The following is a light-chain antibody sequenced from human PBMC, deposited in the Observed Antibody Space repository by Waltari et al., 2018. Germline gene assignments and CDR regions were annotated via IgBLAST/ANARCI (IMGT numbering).Light chain of an antibody. CDR2: DDT. J-gene: IGLJ3*02. CDR1: NIGTYH. Sequence: SYVLTQPPSVSVAPGQTARITCGGNNIGTYHVHWYQQKPGQAPVLGVYDDTDRPSGIPGRFSGSNSGNTATLTISRVEAGDEADYHCQVWDSTSDHWVFGGGTKLTVL. CDR3: QVWDSTSDHWV. V-gene: IGLV3-21*02.